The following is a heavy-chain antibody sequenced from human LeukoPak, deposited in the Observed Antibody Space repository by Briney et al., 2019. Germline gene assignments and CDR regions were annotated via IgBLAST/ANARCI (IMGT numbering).Heavy chain of an antibody. J-gene: IGHJ6*02. CDR1: GFTFDNYG. Sequence: GGSLRLSCAASGFTFDNYGMAWVRQAPGKGLEWVGRIKSKTDGGTSDYAAPVKGRFTISRDDSKNTLYLQMNSLKTEDTAVYYCTTDLPIMVRPSEWDGMDVWGQGTTVTVSS. D-gene: IGHD3-10*01. CDR3: TTDLPIMVRPSEWDGMDV. CDR2: IKSKTDGGTS. V-gene: IGHV3-15*01.